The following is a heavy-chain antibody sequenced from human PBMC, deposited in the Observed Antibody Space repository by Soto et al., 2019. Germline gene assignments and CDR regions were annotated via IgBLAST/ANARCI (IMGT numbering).Heavy chain of an antibody. CDR2: ISDTGSSH. D-gene: IGHD2-2*01. V-gene: IGHV3-30*18. J-gene: IGHJ4*02. CDR1: GFTFSSYG. CDR3: AKDRGGDCPDNSCSFGADS. Sequence: LRLSCVGSGFTFSSYGMHWVRQAPGKGLECVAVISDTGSSHYYAASVEGRFTISRENSKNTLSLHMDRLRVEDTAVYYCAKDRGGDCPDNSCSFGADSWGQGTTGTVSA.